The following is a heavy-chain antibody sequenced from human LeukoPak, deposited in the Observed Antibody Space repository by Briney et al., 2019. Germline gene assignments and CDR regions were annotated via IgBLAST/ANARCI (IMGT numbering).Heavy chain of an antibody. Sequence: GGSLRLSCTASGFTLGDYAMSWFRQAPGKGLEWVGFIRGKAYGGTTEYAASVKGRFTISRDDSKSIAYLQMNSLQTEDTALYYCGASPHWLSFRGHFVDHWGQGTLVTVSS. D-gene: IGHD3-10*01. J-gene: IGHJ4*02. CDR2: IRGKAYGGTT. CDR3: GASPHWLSFRGHFVDH. V-gene: IGHV3-49*03. CDR1: GFTLGDYA.